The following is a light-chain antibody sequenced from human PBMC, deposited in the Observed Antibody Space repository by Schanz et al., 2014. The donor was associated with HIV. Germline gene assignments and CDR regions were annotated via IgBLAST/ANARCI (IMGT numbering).Light chain of an antibody. CDR3: GSYTIASAPYV. CDR2: DVS. CDR1: SSDVGGYNY. V-gene: IGLV2-14*01. Sequence: QSALTQPASVSGSPGQSITISCTGTSSDVGGYNYVSWYQQHPGKAPKLMIYDVSNRPSGVSSRFSGSKSGNTASLTISGLQAEDEADYYCGSYTIASAPYVLGSGTKLSV. J-gene: IGLJ1*01.